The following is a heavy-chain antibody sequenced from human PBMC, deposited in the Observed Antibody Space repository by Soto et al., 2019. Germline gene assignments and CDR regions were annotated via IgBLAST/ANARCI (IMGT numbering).Heavy chain of an antibody. CDR1: GGSIRGYY. CDR2: VYDSGST. Sequence: SETLSLTCTVSGGSIRGYYWSWVRQPPGKGLEWIGYVYDSGSTNYNPSLKSRVTISVDASKNQFSLKLNSVTAADTAVYYCARQENWFDPWGQGILVTVSS. V-gene: IGHV4-59*08. J-gene: IGHJ5*02. CDR3: ARQENWFDP.